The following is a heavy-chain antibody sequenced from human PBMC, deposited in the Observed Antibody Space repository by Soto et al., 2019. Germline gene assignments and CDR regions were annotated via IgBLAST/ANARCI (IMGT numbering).Heavy chain of an antibody. V-gene: IGHV1-8*01. D-gene: IGHD2-2*01. CDR3: ARTSCSSTSCSALRPYYYYMDV. CDR1: GYTFTSYD. Sequence: ASVKVSCKASGYTFTSYDINWVRQATGQGLEWMGWMNPNSGNTGYAQKFQGRVTMTRNTSISTAYMELSSLRSEDTAVYYCARTSCSSTSCSALRPYYYYMDVWGKGTTVTVSS. J-gene: IGHJ6*03. CDR2: MNPNSGNT.